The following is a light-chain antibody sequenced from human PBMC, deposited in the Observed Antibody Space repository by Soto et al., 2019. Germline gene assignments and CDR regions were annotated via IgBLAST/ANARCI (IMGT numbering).Light chain of an antibody. CDR3: CSYAGSSTNYV. Sequence: QSVLTQPASVSGSPGQSITISCTGTSSDVGSYNLVSWYQQHPGKAPKLMIYEGSKRPSGVSNRFSGSKSGNTVSLTISGLQAEDEADYYCCSYAGSSTNYVFGTGTKLTVL. V-gene: IGLV2-23*01. CDR2: EGS. J-gene: IGLJ1*01. CDR1: SSDVGSYNL.